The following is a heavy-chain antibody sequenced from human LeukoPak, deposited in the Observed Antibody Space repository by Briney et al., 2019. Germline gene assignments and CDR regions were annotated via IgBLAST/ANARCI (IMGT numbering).Heavy chain of an antibody. Sequence: GGSLRLSCAASRFTFSNYNMNWVRQAPGKGLEWVALISYDGSDTHYGDSVRGRFTISRDNSKNTLSLQMNSLRPEDTAVYYCAREGSKIGSGRNRYYYTGMDVWGKGTTVTVSS. CDR3: AREGSKIGSGRNRYYYTGMDV. V-gene: IGHV3-30*03. J-gene: IGHJ6*04. CDR2: ISYDGSDT. CDR1: RFTFSNYN. D-gene: IGHD3-10*01.